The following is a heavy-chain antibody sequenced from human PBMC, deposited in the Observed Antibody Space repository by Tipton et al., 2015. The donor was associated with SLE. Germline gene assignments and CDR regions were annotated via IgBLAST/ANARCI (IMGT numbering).Heavy chain of an antibody. CDR2: VSYTGSA. J-gene: IGHJ4*02. Sequence: SGGSITSHYWTWIRQSPGKEFEWLAYVSYTGSATYNPSLESRVTISLDTSKNQFSLKVSSVTAADTAVYYCARGVLRPFDYWGQGTLVTVSS. V-gene: IGHV4-59*11. CDR3: ARGVLRPFDY. CDR1: GGSITSHY. D-gene: IGHD1-1*01.